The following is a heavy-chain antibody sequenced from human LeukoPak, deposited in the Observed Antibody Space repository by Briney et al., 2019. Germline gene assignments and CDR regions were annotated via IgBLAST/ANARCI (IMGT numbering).Heavy chain of an antibody. CDR1: GGSFSGYY. CDR3: ARDPFFDY. J-gene: IGHJ4*02. Sequence: ETLSLTCAVYGGSFSGYYWSWIRQAPGKGLEWVANIKQDGSEKYYVDSVKGRFTISRDNAKNSLYLQMNSLRAEDTAVYYCARDPFFDYWGQGTLVTVSS. CDR2: IKQDGSEK. V-gene: IGHV3-7*01.